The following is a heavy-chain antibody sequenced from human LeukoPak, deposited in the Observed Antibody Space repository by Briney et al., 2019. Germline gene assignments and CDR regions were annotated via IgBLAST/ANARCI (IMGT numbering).Heavy chain of an antibody. CDR2: IKQDGSEK. D-gene: IGHD5-12*01. V-gene: IGHV3-7*01. J-gene: IGHJ4*02. CDR3: ARVRWIVATVYFDY. CDR1: GFTFSSYW. Sequence: PGGSLRLSCAASGFTFSSYWMSWVRQAPGKGLECVANIKQDGSEKYYVDSVKGRFTISRDNAKNSLYLQMNSLRAEDTAVYYCARVRWIVATVYFDYWGQGTLVTVSS.